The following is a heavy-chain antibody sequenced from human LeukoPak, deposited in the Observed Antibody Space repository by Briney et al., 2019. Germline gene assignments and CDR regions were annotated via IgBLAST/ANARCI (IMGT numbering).Heavy chain of an antibody. D-gene: IGHD3-10*02. Sequence: GGSLRLSCAASGFSFSYFGMHWVRQAPGKGLEWVSYISSSGSTIYYADSVNGRFTISRDNAKNSLYLQMNSLRAEDTAVYYCAELGITMIGGVWGKGTTVTISS. V-gene: IGHV3-48*04. CDR3: AELGITMIGGV. CDR2: ISSSGSTI. CDR1: GFSFSYFG. J-gene: IGHJ6*04.